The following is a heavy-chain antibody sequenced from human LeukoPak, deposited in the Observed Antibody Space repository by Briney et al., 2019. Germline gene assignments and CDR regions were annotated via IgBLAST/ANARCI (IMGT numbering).Heavy chain of an antibody. CDR1: GFTFSSYS. CDR2: ITRSSSFL. V-gene: IGHV3-21*01. J-gene: IGHJ4*02. D-gene: IGHD2-2*01. Sequence: GGSLRLSCTASGFTFSSYSMNWVRQAPGKGLEWVSSITRSSSFLYYADSVKGRFTIYRDNAKSSLYLQMSGLRAEDTAVYYCASEIPNLRYCSTTSCDYWGQGTLVTVSS. CDR3: ASEIPNLRYCSTTSCDY.